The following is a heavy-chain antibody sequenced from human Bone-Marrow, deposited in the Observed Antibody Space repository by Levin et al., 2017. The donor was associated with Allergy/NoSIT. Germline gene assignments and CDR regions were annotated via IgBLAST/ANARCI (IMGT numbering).Heavy chain of an antibody. V-gene: IGHV3-11*06. D-gene: IGHD3-3*01. CDR2: ISRSGSNT. CDR1: GFTFGDYY. Sequence: GESLKISCAASGFTFGDYYMSWVRQAPGKGLEWVSYISRSGSNTDYADSVKGRFTISRDNAKNSLYLEMNNLRAEDTAVYYCAREYYGEDYWGQGTLVTVSS. CDR3: AREYYGEDY. J-gene: IGHJ4*02.